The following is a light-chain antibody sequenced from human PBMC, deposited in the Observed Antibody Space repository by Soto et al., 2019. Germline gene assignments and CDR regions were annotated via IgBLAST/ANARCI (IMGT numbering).Light chain of an antibody. Sequence: DIQMTQSPSTLSASVGDRVTITCRASQSISSWLAWYQQKPGNAPRLLIYKASSLESGVPSRFSGSGSGTEFTLTISSLQPDDFATYFCQQYDTYSWTFGHGTKVEIK. J-gene: IGKJ1*01. CDR1: QSISSW. CDR2: KAS. CDR3: QQYDTYSWT. V-gene: IGKV1-5*03.